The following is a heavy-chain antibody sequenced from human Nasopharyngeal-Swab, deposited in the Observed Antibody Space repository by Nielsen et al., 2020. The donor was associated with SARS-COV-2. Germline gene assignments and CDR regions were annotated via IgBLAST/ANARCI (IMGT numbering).Heavy chain of an antibody. CDR3: ARDGLDYDFWSAYFMDV. CDR1: GFTFSTYN. Sequence: GESLKISCAASGFTFSTYNMNWVRQAPGEGLEWVSSISSSSTYIYYADSVKGRFTISRDNAKDSLYLQMNSLRAEDTAVYYCARDGLDYDFWSAYFMDVWGHGTTVTVSS. D-gene: IGHD3-3*01. V-gene: IGHV3-21*01. CDR2: ISSSSTYI. J-gene: IGHJ6*02.